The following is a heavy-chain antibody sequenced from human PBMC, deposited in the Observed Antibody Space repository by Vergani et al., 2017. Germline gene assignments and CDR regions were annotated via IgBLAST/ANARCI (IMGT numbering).Heavy chain of an antibody. CDR2: IYTSGST. V-gene: IGHV4-61*02. CDR3: ARVYPFYDRSGYYGVRYGFDI. J-gene: IGHJ3*02. CDR1: GGSISSGSYY. Sequence: QVQLQESGPGLVKPSQTLSLTCTVSGGSISSGSYYWSWIRQPAGKGLEWIGHIYTSGSTNYNPSLKSRVTISVDTSKNQFSLKLSSVTAADTAVYYCARVYPFYDRSGYYGVRYGFDIWGQGTMVTVSS. D-gene: IGHD3-22*01.